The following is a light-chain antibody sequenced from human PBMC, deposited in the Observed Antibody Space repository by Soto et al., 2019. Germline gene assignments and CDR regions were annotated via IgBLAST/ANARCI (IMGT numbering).Light chain of an antibody. CDR1: SSDVGAYNY. CDR2: DVT. V-gene: IGLV2-11*01. J-gene: IGLJ2*01. Sequence: QSALTQPRSVSGSPGQSVTISCTGTSSDVGAYNYVSWYQQHPGKAPKLMIYDVTKRPSGIPDRFSGSKSGNTASLTISGLQAEDEADYFCCSYTRSLTLVFGGGTQLTVL. CDR3: CSYTRSLTLV.